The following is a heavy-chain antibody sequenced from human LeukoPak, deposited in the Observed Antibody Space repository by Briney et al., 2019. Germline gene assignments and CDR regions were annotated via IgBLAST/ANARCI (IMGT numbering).Heavy chain of an antibody. CDR2: ISGSGGST. V-gene: IGHV3-23*01. CDR3: AKAHGGSYHSVMD. J-gene: IGHJ4*02. Sequence: GGSLRLSCGASGFTFSSYAMSCVRQAPGKGRDWFSAISGSGGSTYYADSVKGRFSLSRDNSKNTLYLQLNSLRVEDTAEYYCAKAHGGSYHSVMDWGQGTLVIVSS. D-gene: IGHD1-26*01. CDR1: GFTFSSYA.